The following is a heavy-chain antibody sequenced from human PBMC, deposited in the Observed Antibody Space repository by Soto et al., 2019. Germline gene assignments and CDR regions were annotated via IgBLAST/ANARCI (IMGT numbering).Heavy chain of an antibody. Sequence: EVQLVESGGGAVQPGGSLRLSCVGSGFTFSSYWMHWVRQAPGQGLVWVSRIGGDGRTTDYADAVKGRFTISRDNSKNTVFRQMNSLRVEDTAVYYCAGWRVGIFEPLDCGGQGTLVTVSS. D-gene: IGHD3-3*01. J-gene: IGHJ4*02. CDR3: AGWRVGIFEPLDC. V-gene: IGHV3-74*01. CDR2: IGGDGRTT. CDR1: GFTFSSYW.